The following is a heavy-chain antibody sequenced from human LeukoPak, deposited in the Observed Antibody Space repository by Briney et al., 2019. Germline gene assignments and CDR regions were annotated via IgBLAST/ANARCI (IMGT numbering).Heavy chain of an antibody. D-gene: IGHD2-21*02. J-gene: IGHJ6*02. CDR1: GGSISSYY. V-gene: IGHV4-59*08. Sequence: SETLSLTCTVSGGSISSYYWSWIRQPPGKGLEWIGNIYYSGRTYYNPSLKSRVTISADTSKNQLSLKLSSVTAADTAVYYCTRQEAATATSFYGMDVWGLGTTVTVSS. CDR3: TRQEAATATSFYGMDV. CDR2: IYYSGRT.